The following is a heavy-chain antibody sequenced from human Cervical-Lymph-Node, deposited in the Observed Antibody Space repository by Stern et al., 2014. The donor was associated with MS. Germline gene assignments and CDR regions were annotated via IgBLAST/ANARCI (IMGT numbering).Heavy chain of an antibody. V-gene: IGHV4-4*02. J-gene: IGHJ5*02. D-gene: IGHD1-1*01. CDR1: GGSISSNNW. CDR3: ARDLTGTTPYNWFDP. CDR2: IYHSGST. Sequence: QVQLQESGPGLVKPSGTLSLTCAVSGGSISSNNWWSWVRQPPGKGLEWIGEIYHSGSTNYNPSLKSRVTIAVDKSQNHFSLRLSSVTAADTAVYYCARDLTGTTPYNWFDPWGQGTLVTVSS.